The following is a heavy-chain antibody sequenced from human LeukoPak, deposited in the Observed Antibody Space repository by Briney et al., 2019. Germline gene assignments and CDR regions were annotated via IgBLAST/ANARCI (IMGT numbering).Heavy chain of an antibody. Sequence: ASVRVSFKPSVYTFTFYYMHWVGQAPGQGLEGMGWINPNSGGTNYAQKFQGRVTMTRDTSISTAYMELSRLRSDDTAVYYCARESPDSITIFGVVDYWGQGTLVTVSS. D-gene: IGHD3-3*01. CDR1: VYTFTFYY. CDR3: ARESPDSITIFGVVDY. J-gene: IGHJ4*02. V-gene: IGHV1-2*02. CDR2: INPNSGGT.